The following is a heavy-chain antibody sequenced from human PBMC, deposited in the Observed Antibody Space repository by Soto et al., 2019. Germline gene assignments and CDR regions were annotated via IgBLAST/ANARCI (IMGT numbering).Heavy chain of an antibody. CDR2: VFYSGST. CDR1: GASINTHY. D-gene: IGHD6-6*01. Sequence: PSETLSLTCTVSGASINTHYWSWIRQPPGKGLEWIGQVFYSGSTNYNPSLKSRVTISIDTSKNQFSLKLSSVTAADTAVYYCARAAVGSSSPFDYWGQGTLVTVSS. V-gene: IGHV4-59*11. CDR3: ARAAVGSSSPFDY. J-gene: IGHJ4*02.